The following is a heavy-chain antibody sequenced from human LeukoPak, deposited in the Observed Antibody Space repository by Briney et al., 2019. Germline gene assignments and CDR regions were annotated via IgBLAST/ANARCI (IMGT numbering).Heavy chain of an antibody. V-gene: IGHV3-30*18. CDR2: ISYDGSNK. D-gene: IGHD4-4*01. CDR3: AKLGSAMTSNYDFDY. Sequence: GGSLRLSCAASGFTFSSYGMHRVRQAPGKGLEWVAVISYDGSNKYYADSVKGRFTISRDNSKNTLYLQMNSLRAEDTAVYYCAKLGSAMTSNYDFDYWGQGTLVTVSS. CDR1: GFTFSSYG. J-gene: IGHJ4*02.